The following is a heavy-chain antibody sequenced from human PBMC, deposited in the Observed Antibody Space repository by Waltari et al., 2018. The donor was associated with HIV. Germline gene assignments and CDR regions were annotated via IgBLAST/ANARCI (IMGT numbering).Heavy chain of an antibody. J-gene: IGHJ6*02. CDR3: ARANVLRYFDWYGMDV. D-gene: IGHD3-9*01. CDR1: GFAVSYNQ. V-gene: IGHV3-66*01. Sequence: VDLVGSWGGFGQPGGFLGPSCAGFGFAVSYNQLTWVRQAPGEGRGWVSVIYRGGSTFYADSVKGRFTISRDNSKNTLYLQMNSLRADDTAVYYCARANVLRYFDWYGMDVWGQGTTVTVSS. CDR2: IYRGGST.